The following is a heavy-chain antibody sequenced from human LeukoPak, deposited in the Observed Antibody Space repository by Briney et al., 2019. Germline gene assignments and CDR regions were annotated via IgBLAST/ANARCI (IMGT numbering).Heavy chain of an antibody. CDR3: ARGDFDF. J-gene: IGHJ4*02. CDR1: GFTFSSSA. CDR2: IKHDGSGK. V-gene: IGHV3-7*03. Sequence: GGSLRLSCAASGFTFSSSAMSWVRQAPGKGLEWVASIKHDGSGKYYVDSVKGRFTISRDNAENSVSLQMSSLGAEDTALYYCARGDFDFWGQGTLVTISS.